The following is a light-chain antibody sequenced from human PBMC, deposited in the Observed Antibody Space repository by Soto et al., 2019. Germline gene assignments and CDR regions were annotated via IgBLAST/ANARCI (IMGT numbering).Light chain of an antibody. J-gene: IGLJ3*02. V-gene: IGLV8-61*01. CDR1: SGSVSTNHY. CDR3: VLYMGSGISV. Sequence: QTVVTQEPSFSVSPGGTVTLTCGLSSGSVSTNHYPSWYQQTPGQPPRTLIYNTNTRSSGVPDRFSGSILGNKAALTITGAQADDESDYYCVLYMGSGISVFGGGTKLTVL. CDR2: NTN.